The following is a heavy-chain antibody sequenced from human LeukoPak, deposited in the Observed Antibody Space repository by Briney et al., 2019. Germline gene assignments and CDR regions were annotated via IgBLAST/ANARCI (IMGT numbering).Heavy chain of an antibody. CDR1: GFTFDDYE. CDR2: INWNGDRT. D-gene: IGHD3-22*01. CDR3: ARGNYYDSSGARPYYYMDV. V-gene: IGHV3-20*01. Sequence: GGSLRLSSAASGFTFDDYEMSWVRQVPGKGLEWVSGINWNGDRTDYADSVRGRFTISRDNAKNFLYLQMNSLRAEDTALYNCARGNYYDSSGARPYYYMDVWGKGTTVTVSS. J-gene: IGHJ6*03.